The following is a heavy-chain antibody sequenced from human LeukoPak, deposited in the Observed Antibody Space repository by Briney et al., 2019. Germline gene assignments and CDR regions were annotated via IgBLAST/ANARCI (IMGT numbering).Heavy chain of an antibody. CDR3: AREITLYYDSSGYDY. CDR1: GYTFTSYG. J-gene: IGHJ4*02. D-gene: IGHD3-22*01. CDR2: ISAYNGNT. V-gene: IGHV1-18*01. Sequence: ASVKVSRKASGYTFTSYGISWVRQAPGQGLEWMGWISAYNGNTNYAQKLQGRFTMTTDTSTSTAYMELRSLRSDDTAVYYCAREITLYYDSSGYDYWGQGTLVTVSS.